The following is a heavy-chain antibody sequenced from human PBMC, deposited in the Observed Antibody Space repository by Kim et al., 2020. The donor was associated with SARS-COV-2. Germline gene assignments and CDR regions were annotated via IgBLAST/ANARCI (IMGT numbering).Heavy chain of an antibody. V-gene: IGHV1-2*07. D-gene: IGHD6-13*01. J-gene: IGHJ4*02. CDR3: AGDPPNPTGYTFDY. Sequence: YAHMFQNRVTMTRDTSITTVCMELSSLTSDDTAVYYCAGDPPNPTGYTFDYWGQGTLVTVSS.